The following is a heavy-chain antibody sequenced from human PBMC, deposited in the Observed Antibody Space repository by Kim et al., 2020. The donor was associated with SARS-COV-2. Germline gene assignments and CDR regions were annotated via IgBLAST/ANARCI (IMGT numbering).Heavy chain of an antibody. CDR2: ISSDGGST. J-gene: IGHJ4*02. D-gene: IGHD3-10*01. CDR3: VTRNYYNSGSYYEGAPFDF. Sequence: GGSLRLSCSASGFTFSNYAMHWVRQPPGKGLEYVSAISSDGGSTYYADSVKGRFTISRGNSKNMLYVQMTSLRVEDTAIYYCVTRNYYNSGSYYEGAPFDFWGQGTLVTVSS. V-gene: IGHV3-64*05. CDR1: GFTFSNYA.